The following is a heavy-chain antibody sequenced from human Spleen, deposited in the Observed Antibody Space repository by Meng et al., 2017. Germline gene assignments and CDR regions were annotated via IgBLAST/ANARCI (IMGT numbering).Heavy chain of an antibody. V-gene: IGHV1-46*03. D-gene: IGHD4-17*01. CDR3: ASYGDFAFLGF. CDR2: IKPSDGIT. Sequence: QVQLVQSGAAVKKPGPSVKVSCKASGYTFTKYYMHWVRRAPGQGLEWMGMIKPSDGITNFAQRFQGKVIMTRDMSTSTVYMELASLRSEDTAVYYCASYGDFAFLGFWGQGTLVTVSS. CDR1: GYTFTKYY. J-gene: IGHJ4*02.